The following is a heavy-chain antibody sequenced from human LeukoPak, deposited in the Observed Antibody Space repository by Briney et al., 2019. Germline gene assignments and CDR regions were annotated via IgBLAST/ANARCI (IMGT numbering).Heavy chain of an antibody. CDR3: ASSGSSWYGAFDI. V-gene: IGHV3-7*01. Sequence: GGSLRLSCAASGFTFSSFWMSWVRQAPGKGLEWVANINQDGSEKYYVDSVKGRFTISRDNAKNSLYLQMSSLRAEDTAVYYCASSGSSWYGAFDIWGQGTMVTVSS. J-gene: IGHJ3*02. CDR1: GFTFSSFW. CDR2: INQDGSEK. D-gene: IGHD6-13*01.